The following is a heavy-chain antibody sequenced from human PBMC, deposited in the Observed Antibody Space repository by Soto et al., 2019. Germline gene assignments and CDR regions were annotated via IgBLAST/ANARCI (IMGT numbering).Heavy chain of an antibody. CDR2: ISGSGGST. Sequence: EVQLLESGGGLVQPGGSLRLSCAASGFTFSSYAMSWVRQAPGKGLEWVSGISGSGGSTYYADSVKGRFTISRDKSKNTLFLQMNSLRVEDTAVYFCAKVGIYCTNGVCRGYWGQGTLVTVSS. CDR3: AKVGIYCTNGVCRGY. V-gene: IGHV3-23*01. D-gene: IGHD2-8*01. J-gene: IGHJ4*02. CDR1: GFTFSSYA.